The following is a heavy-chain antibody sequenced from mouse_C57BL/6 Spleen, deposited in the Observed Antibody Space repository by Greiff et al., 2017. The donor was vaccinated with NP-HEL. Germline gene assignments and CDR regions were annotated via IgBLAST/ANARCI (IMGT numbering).Heavy chain of an antibody. Sequence: VQLQQPGAELVRPGSSVKLSCKASGYTFTSYWMHWVKQRPIQGLEWIGNIDPSDSETHYNQKFKDKATLTVDKSSSTAYMQLSSLTSEDSAVYDCARTGGSSYGYFDVWGTGTTVTVSS. CDR3: ARTGGSSYGYFDV. D-gene: IGHD1-1*01. CDR1: GYTFTSYW. J-gene: IGHJ1*03. CDR2: IDPSDSET. V-gene: IGHV1-52*01.